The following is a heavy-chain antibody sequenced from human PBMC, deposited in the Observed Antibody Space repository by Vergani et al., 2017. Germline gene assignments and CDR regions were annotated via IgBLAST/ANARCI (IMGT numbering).Heavy chain of an antibody. CDR3: ARGDRNYYGSGSY. CDR1: GFTFSSYA. D-gene: IGHD3-10*01. Sequence: QVQLVESGGGVVQPGRSLRLSCAASGFTFSSYAMHWVRQAPGKGLEWVAVISYDGSIKYYADSVKGRFTISRDNSKNTLYLQMNSLRAEDTAVYYCARGDRNYYGSGSYWGQGTLVTVSS. CDR2: ISYDGSIK. J-gene: IGHJ4*02. V-gene: IGHV3-30-3*01.